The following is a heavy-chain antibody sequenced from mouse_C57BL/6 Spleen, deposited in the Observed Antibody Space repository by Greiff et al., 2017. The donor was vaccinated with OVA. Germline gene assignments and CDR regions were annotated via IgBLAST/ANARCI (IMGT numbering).Heavy chain of an antibody. CDR3: ARRDDGYYPFDY. Sequence: VQLQQSGPELVKPGASLKISCKASGYAFSSSWMNWVKQRPGKGLEWIGRIYPGDGDTNYNGKFKGKATLTADKSSSTAYMQLSSLTSEDSAVYFCARRDDGYYPFDYWGQGTTLTVSS. CDR2: IYPGDGDT. CDR1: GYAFSSSW. D-gene: IGHD2-3*01. J-gene: IGHJ2*01. V-gene: IGHV1-82*01.